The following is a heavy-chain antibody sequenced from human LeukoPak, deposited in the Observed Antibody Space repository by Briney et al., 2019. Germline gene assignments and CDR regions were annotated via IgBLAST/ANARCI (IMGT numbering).Heavy chain of an antibody. CDR3: AREGGLTEGGFDY. CDR1: GASISIYY. Sequence: SETLSLTCTVSGASISIYYWSWIRQPPGKGLEWIGYLYYSGSSNYNPSLKSRVTISIDTSKNQFSLKLSSVTAADTAVYYCAREGGLTEGGFDYWGQGTLVTVS. V-gene: IGHV4-59*01. J-gene: IGHJ4*02. CDR2: LYYSGSS. D-gene: IGHD1-14*01.